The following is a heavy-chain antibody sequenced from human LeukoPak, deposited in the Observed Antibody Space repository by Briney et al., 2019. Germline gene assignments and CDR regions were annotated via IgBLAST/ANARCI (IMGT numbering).Heavy chain of an antibody. Sequence: SVKVSCKASGGTFISYAISWVRQAPGQGLDWMGRIIPIFGTANYAQKFQGRVTITTDESTSTAYMELSSLRSEDTAVYYCARDWQYCGGVCIPRGFDPWGQGTLVTVSS. D-gene: IGHD2-21*02. CDR3: ARDWQYCGGVCIPRGFDP. CDR1: GGTFISYA. V-gene: IGHV1-69*05. J-gene: IGHJ5*02. CDR2: IIPIFGTA.